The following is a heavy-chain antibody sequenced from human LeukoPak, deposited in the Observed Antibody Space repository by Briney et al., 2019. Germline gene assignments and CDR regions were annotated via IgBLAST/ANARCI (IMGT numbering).Heavy chain of an antibody. D-gene: IGHD6-13*01. CDR2: INPNSGGT. Sequence: ASVKVSCKASGYTFTGYYMHWVRQAPGRGLEWMGWINPNSGGTNYAQKFQGRVTMTRDTSISTAYMELSRLRSDDTAVYYCARGDSSSWYRPYYYGMDVWGQGTTVTVSS. J-gene: IGHJ6*02. CDR3: ARGDSSSWYRPYYYGMDV. V-gene: IGHV1-2*02. CDR1: GYTFTGYY.